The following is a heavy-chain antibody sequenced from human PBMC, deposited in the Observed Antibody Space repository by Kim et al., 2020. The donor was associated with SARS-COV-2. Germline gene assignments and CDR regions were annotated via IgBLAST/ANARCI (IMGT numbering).Heavy chain of an antibody. Sequence: SETLSLTCTVSGGSISSGSYYWSWIRQPAGKGLEWIGRIYTSGSTNYNPSLKSRVTISVDTSKNQFSLKLSSVTAADTAVYYCARDRTLPPKDYYDSSGYIFDYWGQGTLVTVSS. V-gene: IGHV4-61*02. CDR3: ARDRTLPPKDYYDSSGYIFDY. CDR2: IYTSGST. D-gene: IGHD3-22*01. J-gene: IGHJ4*02. CDR1: GGSISSGSYY.